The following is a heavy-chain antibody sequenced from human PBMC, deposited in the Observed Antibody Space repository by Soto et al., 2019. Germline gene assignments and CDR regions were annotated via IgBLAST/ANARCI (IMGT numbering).Heavy chain of an antibody. Sequence: QVQLVESGGGVVQPGRSLRLSCAASGFTFSRYPRYWVRQAPGKGLEWVAVITYDGNNKYYADSVKGRFTISRDNAKNTLSLQMNNLRPEDTAVYYCAKGVRSYYSDYWGQGTLVTVSS. CDR2: ITYDGNNK. CDR3: AKGVRSYYSDY. V-gene: IGHV3-30-3*01. J-gene: IGHJ4*02. CDR1: GFTFSRYP. D-gene: IGHD1-26*01.